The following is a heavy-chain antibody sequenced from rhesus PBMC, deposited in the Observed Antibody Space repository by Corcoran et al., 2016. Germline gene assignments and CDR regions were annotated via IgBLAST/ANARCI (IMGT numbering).Heavy chain of an antibody. D-gene: IGHD3-9*01. CDR3: ASLEDSIFDS. J-gene: IGHJ6*01. V-gene: IGHV4-99*01. CDR2: LSGKGGGT. Sequence: QVQLRESGQGLVKPSGTLSLPCTVPGYFISSGYHWAWIRPPPGKGLGYIAYLSGKGGGTDYNPSRKSRVTISKDTSKNQFSLKLNAVTAADTAVYYCASLEDSIFDSWGQGVVVTASS. CDR1: GYFISSGYH.